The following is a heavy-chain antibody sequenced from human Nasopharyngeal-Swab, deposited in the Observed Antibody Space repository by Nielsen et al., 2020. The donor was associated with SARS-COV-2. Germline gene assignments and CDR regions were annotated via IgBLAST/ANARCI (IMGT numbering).Heavy chain of an antibody. CDR3: ARVADYGDKSRFQPLPY. J-gene: IGHJ4*02. V-gene: IGHV3-7*01. CDR2: INQDGSEK. CDR1: GFTFSSYW. Sequence: GESLKISCAASGFTFSSYWMTWVRQPPGKGLEWVASINQDGSEKYYVDSVKGRFTISRDNADKSLYLEMNTLRAEDTAVYFCARVADYGDKSRFQPLPYWGRGTLVTVSS. D-gene: IGHD4-17*01.